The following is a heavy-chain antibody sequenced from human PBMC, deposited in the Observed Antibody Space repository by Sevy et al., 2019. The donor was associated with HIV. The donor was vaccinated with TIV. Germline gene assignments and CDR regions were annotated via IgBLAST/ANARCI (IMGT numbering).Heavy chain of an antibody. CDR3: ARHVSGDITMISDYYYYYYMDV. D-gene: IGHD3-22*01. J-gene: IGHJ6*03. V-gene: IGHV5-51*01. CDR2: IYPGDSDT. Sequence: GESLKISCKGSGYSFTSYWIGWVRQMPGKGLEWMGIIYPGDSDTRYSPSFQGQVTISADKSISTAYLQWSSLKASDTAMYYCARHVSGDITMISDYYYYYYMDVWGKGTTVTVSS. CDR1: GYSFTSYW.